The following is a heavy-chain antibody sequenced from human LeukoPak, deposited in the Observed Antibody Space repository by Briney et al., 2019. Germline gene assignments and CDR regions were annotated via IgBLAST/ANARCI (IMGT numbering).Heavy chain of an antibody. CDR1: GFTFSDYY. J-gene: IGHJ5*02. CDR2: ISSSGSTI. V-gene: IGHV3-11*04. CDR3: ARDLGGLGAYGSGSTLLGWFDP. Sequence: GGSLRLSCAASGFTFSDYYMSWIRQAPGKGLEWVSYISSSGSTIYYADSVKGRFTISRDNAKNSLYLQMNSLRAEDTAVYYCARDLGGLGAYGSGSTLLGWFDPWGQGTLVTVSS. D-gene: IGHD3-10*01.